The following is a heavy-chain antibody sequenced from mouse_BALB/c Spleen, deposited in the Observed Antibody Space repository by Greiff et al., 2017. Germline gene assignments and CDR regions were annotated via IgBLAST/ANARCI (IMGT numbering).Heavy chain of an antibody. CDR1: GFNIKDTY. CDR2: IDPANGNT. Sequence: EVKLQESGAELVKPGASVKLSCTASGFNIKDTYMHWVKQRPEQGLEWIGRIDPANGNTKYDPKFQGKATITADTSSNTAYLQLSSLTSEDTAVYYCARPLGWLLRYWGQGTLVTVSA. CDR3: ARPLGWLLRY. V-gene: IGHV14-3*02. D-gene: IGHD2-3*01. J-gene: IGHJ3*01.